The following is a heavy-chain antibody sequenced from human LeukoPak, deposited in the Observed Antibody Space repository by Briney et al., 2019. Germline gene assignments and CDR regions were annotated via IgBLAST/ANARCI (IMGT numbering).Heavy chain of an antibody. CDR3: ARGNGAAAGN. Sequence: TGGSLRLSCAASGFTVSNNYMSWVRQAPGKGLEWVSVIYSGGSTFYSDSVKGRFTISRDNSKNTLYLQMNSLRAEDTAVYYCARGNGAAAGNWGQGTLVTVSS. D-gene: IGHD6-13*01. CDR1: GFTVSNNY. V-gene: IGHV3-53*01. CDR2: IYSGGST. J-gene: IGHJ4*02.